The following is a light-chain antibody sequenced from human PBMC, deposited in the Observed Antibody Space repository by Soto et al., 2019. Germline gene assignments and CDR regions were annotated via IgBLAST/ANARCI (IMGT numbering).Light chain of an antibody. CDR2: GNS. V-gene: IGLV1-40*01. CDR1: SSNIGAGYG. Sequence: QSVLTQPPSVSGAPGQRVTISCTGRSSNIGAGYGVHWYQQLPGTAPKLLIYGNSNRPSGVPDRFSGSKSGASASLAITGLQAEDEADYYCQSYDSSLRGWLFGGGTKRTV. J-gene: IGLJ3*02. CDR3: QSYDSSLRGWL.